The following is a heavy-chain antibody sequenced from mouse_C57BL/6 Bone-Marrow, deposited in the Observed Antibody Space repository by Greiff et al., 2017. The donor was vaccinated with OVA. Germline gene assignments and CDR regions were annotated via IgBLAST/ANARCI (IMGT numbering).Heavy chain of an antibody. CDR1: GYTFTSYW. J-gene: IGHJ2*01. D-gene: IGHD1-1*01. CDR2: IDPNSGGT. V-gene: IGHV1-72*01. Sequence: QVHVKQPGAELVKPGASVKLSCKASGYTFTSYWMHWVKQRPGRGLEFIGRIDPNSGGTKYNEKFTSKATLTVDKPSSTAYMQLSSLTSEDSAVYYCARSGVYYYAPYYFDYWGQGTTLTVSS. CDR3: ARSGVYYYAPYYFDY.